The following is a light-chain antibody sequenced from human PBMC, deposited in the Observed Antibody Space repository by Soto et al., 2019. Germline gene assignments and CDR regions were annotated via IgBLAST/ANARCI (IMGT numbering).Light chain of an antibody. CDR3: CSYAGSYTFDVV. CDR1: SSDVGGYNY. V-gene: IGLV2-11*01. CDR2: DVS. J-gene: IGLJ2*01. Sequence: QSMLTQPRSVSGSPGQSVTISCTGTSSDVGGYNYVPWYQQHPGKAPKLMIYDVSKRPSGVPDRFSGSRSGNTASLTISGLQAEDEADYYCCSYAGSYTFDVVFGGGTQLTVL.